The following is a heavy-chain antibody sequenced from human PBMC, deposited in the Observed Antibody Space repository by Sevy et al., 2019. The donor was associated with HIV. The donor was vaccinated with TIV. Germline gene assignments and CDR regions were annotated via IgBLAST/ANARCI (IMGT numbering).Heavy chain of an antibody. CDR3: ARDLDYDSSGYLPFFDP. J-gene: IGHJ5*02. Sequence: GGSLRLSCAASGLTFSSHAMHWVRQAPGKGLESVAVISYDGNIRYYGDSVKRRFTISRDDSKNTLYLQMNSLRAEDTAVYYCARDLDYDSSGYLPFFDPRGQGTLVTVSS. CDR1: GLTFSSHA. CDR2: ISYDGNIR. D-gene: IGHD3-22*01. V-gene: IGHV3-30-3*01.